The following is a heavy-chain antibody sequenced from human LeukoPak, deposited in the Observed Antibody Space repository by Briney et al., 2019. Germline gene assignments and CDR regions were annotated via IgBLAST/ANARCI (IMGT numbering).Heavy chain of an antibody. CDR2: IYYSGST. Sequence: PSETLSLTCTVAGGSISSYYWSWIRQPPGEGLECIGYIYYSGSTNYNPSLRSRVTISVDTSKNPFSLKLSSVTAADTAVYYCARSPTSSWYKHYFDYWGQGTLVTVSS. D-gene: IGHD6-13*01. J-gene: IGHJ4*02. CDR3: ARSPTSSWYKHYFDY. V-gene: IGHV4-59*08. CDR1: GGSISSYY.